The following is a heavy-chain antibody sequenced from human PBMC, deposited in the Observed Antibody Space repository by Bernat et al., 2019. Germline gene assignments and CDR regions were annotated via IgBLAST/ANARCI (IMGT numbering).Heavy chain of an antibody. J-gene: IGHJ4*02. D-gene: IGHD6-6*01. CDR2: IWYDGSNK. V-gene: IGHV3-33*01. CDR1: GFTFSSYG. Sequence: QVQLVESGGGVVQPGRSLRLSCAASGFTFSSYGMHWVRQAPGKGLEWVAVIWYDGSNKYYADSVKGRFTISRDKSKNTLYLQMNSLRGEDTAVYYCARDLRQRPCSSLVRNFAFWGPRTLVT. CDR3: ARDLRQRPCSSLVRNFAF.